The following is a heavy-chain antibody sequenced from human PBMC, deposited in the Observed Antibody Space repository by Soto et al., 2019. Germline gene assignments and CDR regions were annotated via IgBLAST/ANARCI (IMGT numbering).Heavy chain of an antibody. V-gene: IGHV3-64D*08. D-gene: IGHD3-10*01. CDR3: VKRGLLWFGDRDYFDY. CDR2: ISSNGGST. CDR1: GFSFSGYW. J-gene: IGHJ4*02. Sequence: PGGSLRLSCATSGFSFSGYWIHWVRQAPGKGLEYVSAISSNGGSTYYADSVKGRFTISRDNSKNTLYLQMSSLRAEDTAGYYCVKRGLLWFGDRDYFDYWGQGTLVTVSS.